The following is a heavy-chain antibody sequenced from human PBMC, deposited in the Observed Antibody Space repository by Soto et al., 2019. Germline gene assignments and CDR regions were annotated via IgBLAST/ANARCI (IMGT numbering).Heavy chain of an antibody. J-gene: IGHJ4*02. CDR1: GYTFTSYG. D-gene: IGHD5-12*01. Sequence: QVQLVQSGAEVKKPGASVKVSCKASGYTFTSYGISWVRQAPGQGLEWMGWISAYNGNTNNAQKLQGRVTITTDTPTSTSSKEMTSIRSDDTGIYYTTTNIVKALDLDDWGQGTQRTV. CDR3: TTNIVKALDLDD. CDR2: ISAYNGNT. V-gene: IGHV1-18*01.